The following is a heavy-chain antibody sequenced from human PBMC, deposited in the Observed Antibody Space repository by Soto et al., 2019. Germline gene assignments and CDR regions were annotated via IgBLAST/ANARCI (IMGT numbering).Heavy chain of an antibody. CDR2: IYYSGST. Sequence: PSETLSLTCTVSGGSISSSSYYWGWIRQPPGKGLEWIGSIYYSGSTYYNPSLKSRVTISVDTSKNQFSLKLSSVTAADTAVYYCARHVKQQLPRLKNWFDPWGQGTLVTVSS. V-gene: IGHV4-39*01. D-gene: IGHD6-13*01. CDR3: ARHVKQQLPRLKNWFDP. CDR1: GGSISSSSYY. J-gene: IGHJ5*02.